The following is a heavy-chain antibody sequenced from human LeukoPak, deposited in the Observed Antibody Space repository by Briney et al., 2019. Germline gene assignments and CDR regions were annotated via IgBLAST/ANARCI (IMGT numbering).Heavy chain of an antibody. CDR2: INHSGST. CDR3: AIARGGVRPNWFDP. D-gene: IGHD3-16*01. J-gene: IGHJ5*02. V-gene: IGHV4-34*01. CDR1: GGSFSGYY. Sequence: PSETLSLTCAVYGGSFSGYYWSWIRQPPGKGLEWIGEINHSGSTNYNPSLKSRVTISVDTSKNQFSLKLSSVTAADTAVYYCAIARGGVRPNWFDPWGQGTLVTVSS.